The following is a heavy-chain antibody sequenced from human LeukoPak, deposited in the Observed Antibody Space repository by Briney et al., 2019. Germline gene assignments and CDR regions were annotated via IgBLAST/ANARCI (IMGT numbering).Heavy chain of an antibody. CDR1: GGSISSYY. V-gene: IGHV4-59*08. CDR3: ARRSYGDTFDY. Sequence: PSETLSLTCTVSGGSISSYYWSWIRQPPGKGLEWTGSIYYSGGTNYNPSLKSRVIISADTSKNQFSLKLSSVTAADTAVHYCARRSYGDTFDYWGQGTLVTVSS. CDR2: IYYSGGT. D-gene: IGHD4-17*01. J-gene: IGHJ4*02.